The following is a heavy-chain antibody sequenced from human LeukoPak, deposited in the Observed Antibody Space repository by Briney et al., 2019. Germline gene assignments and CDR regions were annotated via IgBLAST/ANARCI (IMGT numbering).Heavy chain of an antibody. Sequence: GGSLRLSCVASGFTFSTYAMNWIRQAPGKGLEWVAYFGSTGTIHYADSMRGRFTISRDNAEMSLFLQMNSLRVDDTAVYYYARSNGLRYFDRWGQGTLVTVSS. CDR3: ARSNGLRYFDR. V-gene: IGHV3-48*03. D-gene: IGHD4-11*01. CDR2: FGSTGTI. J-gene: IGHJ4*02. CDR1: GFTFSTYA.